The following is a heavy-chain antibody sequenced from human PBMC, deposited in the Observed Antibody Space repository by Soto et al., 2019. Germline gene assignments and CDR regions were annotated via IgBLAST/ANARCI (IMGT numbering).Heavy chain of an antibody. Sequence: SVKVSCKASGGTFSSYAISWVRQAPGQGLEWMGGIIPIFGTANYAQKFQGRVTITADESTSTAYMELSSLRSEDTAVYYCARVAIAAAGSWDYYYYYGMDVWGQGTTVTVSS. J-gene: IGHJ6*02. CDR3: ARVAIAAAGSWDYYYYYGMDV. CDR1: GGTFSSYA. V-gene: IGHV1-69*13. CDR2: IIPIFGTA. D-gene: IGHD6-13*01.